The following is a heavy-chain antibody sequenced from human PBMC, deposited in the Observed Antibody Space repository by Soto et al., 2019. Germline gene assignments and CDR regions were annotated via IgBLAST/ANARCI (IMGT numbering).Heavy chain of an antibody. CDR1: GFTFSSYS. Sequence: PGGSLRLSCAASGFTFSSYSMNWVRQAPGKGLEWVSSISSSSSYIYYADSVKGRFTISRDNAKNSLYLQMNSLRAEDTAVYYCARCVYSSGWYCYYFDDWGQGTLVTVSS. CDR3: ARCVYSSGWYCYYFDD. D-gene: IGHD6-19*01. V-gene: IGHV3-21*01. J-gene: IGHJ4*02. CDR2: ISSSSSYI.